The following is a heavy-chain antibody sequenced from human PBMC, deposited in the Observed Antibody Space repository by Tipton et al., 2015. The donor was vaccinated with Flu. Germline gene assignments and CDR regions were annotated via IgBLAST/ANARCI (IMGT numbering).Heavy chain of an antibody. CDR3: ARLSSNWYHQLDN. V-gene: IGHV4-59*01. J-gene: IGHJ4*02. CDR2: ISYSGST. D-gene: IGHD6-13*01. CDR1: GCSISSYY. Sequence: TLSLTCSVSGCSISSYYWSWIRQSPGKGLEWIGNISYSGSTNYNPSLKSRVTISGDTSKNQFSLELSSVTAADTAVYYCARLSSNWYHQLDNWGQGTLFTVSS.